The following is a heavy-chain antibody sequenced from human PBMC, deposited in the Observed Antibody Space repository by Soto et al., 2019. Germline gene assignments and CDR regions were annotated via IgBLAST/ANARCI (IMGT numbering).Heavy chain of an antibody. V-gene: IGHV3-30*18. D-gene: IGHD5-12*01. CDR2: ISYDGRNK. CDR1: GFTFSSYG. CDR3: AKDDVATATYYYYGMDV. J-gene: IGHJ6*02. Sequence: QVQLVESGGGVVQPGRSLRLSCTASGFTFSSYGMHSDRHTPGKGLEWVAVISYDGRNKNYADSVKERFTISRDNSKNTLYLQMNSLSAEDTAVYYFAKDDVATATYYYYGMDVWGQGTTVTVSS.